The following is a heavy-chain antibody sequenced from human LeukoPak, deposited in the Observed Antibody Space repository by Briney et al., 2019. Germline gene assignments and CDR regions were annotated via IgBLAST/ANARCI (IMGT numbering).Heavy chain of an antibody. D-gene: IGHD3-22*01. CDR3: ARGHYYDSTLGM. V-gene: IGHV4-31*03. J-gene: IGHJ4*02. CDR2: IYYSGST. CDR1: GGSISSGGYY. Sequence: SETLSLTCTVSGGSISSGGYYWSWIRQHPGKGLEWIGYIYYSGSTYYNPSLKSRVTISVDTSKNQFSLKLSSVTAADTAVYYCARGHYYDSTLGMWGQGTLVTVSS.